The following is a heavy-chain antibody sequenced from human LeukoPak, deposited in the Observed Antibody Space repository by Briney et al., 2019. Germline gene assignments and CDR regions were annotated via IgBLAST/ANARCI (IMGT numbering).Heavy chain of an antibody. V-gene: IGHV4-59*01. CDR3: ARAPTIAARSPNWFDP. D-gene: IGHD6-6*01. Sequence: PSETLSLTCTVSGGSISSYYWSWIRQPPGKGLEWIGYIYYSGSTNYNPSLKSRVTISVDASKNQFSLKLSSVTAADTAVYYCARAPTIAARSPNWFDPWGQGTLVTVSS. J-gene: IGHJ5*02. CDR1: GGSISSYY. CDR2: IYYSGST.